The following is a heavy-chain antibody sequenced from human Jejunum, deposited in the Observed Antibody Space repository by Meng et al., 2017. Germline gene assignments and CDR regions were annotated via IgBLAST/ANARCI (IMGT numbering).Heavy chain of an antibody. D-gene: IGHD2-2*01. V-gene: IGHV4-4*02. CDR3: VRGEFAMLARFDF. Sequence: QVQLQDSVPGLVKPSGTLSLTCAVSGGYINKENWWSWVRQSPERGLEWIGEIYNGGNTNYNPSLNRRVTMSVDESTNQMSLKLTSVTAADTAVYYCVRGEFAMLARFDFWGQGILVTVSS. CDR1: GGYINKENW. J-gene: IGHJ4*02. CDR2: IYNGGNT.